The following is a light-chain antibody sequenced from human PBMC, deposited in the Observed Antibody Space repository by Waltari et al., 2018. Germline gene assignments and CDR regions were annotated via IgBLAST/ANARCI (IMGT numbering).Light chain of an antibody. CDR1: SLRSNY. CDR2: GKN. Sequence: SSELTQDPAVSVALGQTVRITCQGDSLRSNYATWYQQKPGQAPILVIYGKNNRPSGIPDRFSGSSSGNTASLTITGAQAEDEADYYCNSRDNSAKGVFGGGTKLTVL. CDR3: NSRDNSAKGV. V-gene: IGLV3-19*01. J-gene: IGLJ3*02.